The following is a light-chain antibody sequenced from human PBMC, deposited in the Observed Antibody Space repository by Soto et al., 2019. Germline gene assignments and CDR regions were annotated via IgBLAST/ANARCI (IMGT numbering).Light chain of an antibody. CDR2: AAS. J-gene: IGKJ2*01. Sequence: DIQMTQSPSSLSASVGDRVTITCRASQSISSYLNWYQQKPGKAPKLLIYAASSLQSGVPSRFSGSGAGTDFTLTISSLQPEDFATYYCQQSYSTPQTFGQVTKREIK. CDR1: QSISSY. CDR3: QQSYSTPQT. V-gene: IGKV1-39*01.